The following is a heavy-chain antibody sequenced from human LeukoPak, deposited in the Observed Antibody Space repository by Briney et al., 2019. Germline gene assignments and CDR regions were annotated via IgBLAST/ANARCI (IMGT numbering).Heavy chain of an antibody. CDR3: ARAGSYGNYWYFDL. D-gene: IGHD1-26*01. Sequence: SQTLSLTFAISGDSVSSNSATWNWIRQSPSRGLEWLGRTYYRSKWYIDYAVSVKSRITINPDTSKNQFSLQLNSVTPQDTAVYYCARAGSYGNYWYFDLWGRGTLVTVSS. V-gene: IGHV6-1*01. CDR2: TYYRSKWYI. J-gene: IGHJ2*01. CDR1: GDSVSSNSAT.